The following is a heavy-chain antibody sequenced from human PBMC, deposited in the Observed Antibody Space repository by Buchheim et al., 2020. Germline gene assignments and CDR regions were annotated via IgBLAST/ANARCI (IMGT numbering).Heavy chain of an antibody. CDR2: IYYSGST. CDR3: ARDRSYCTNGVCPYGMDV. J-gene: IGHJ6*02. D-gene: IGHD2-8*01. Sequence: QLQLQESGPGLVKPSETMSLTCTVSGGSISSSSYYWGWIRKPPGKGLEWIGSIYYSGSTYYNPSLKSRVTISVDTSKNQFSLKLSSVTAADTAVYYCARDRSYCTNGVCPYGMDVWGQGTT. V-gene: IGHV4-39*07. CDR1: GGSISSSSYY.